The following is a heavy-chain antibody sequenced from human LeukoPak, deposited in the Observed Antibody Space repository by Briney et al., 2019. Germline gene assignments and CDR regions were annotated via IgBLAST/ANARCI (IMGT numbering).Heavy chain of an antibody. Sequence: ETLSLTCAVSGYSISSGYYWGWIRQPPGKGLKWIGRIYHSGSTYYNPSLKSRVTISVDTSKNHFSLNLSSVTAADTAVYYCARQLTVAGDAFDIWGQGTMVTVSS. CDR1: GYSISSGYY. CDR3: ARQLTVAGDAFDI. V-gene: IGHV4-38-2*01. J-gene: IGHJ3*02. D-gene: IGHD6-13*01. CDR2: IYHSGST.